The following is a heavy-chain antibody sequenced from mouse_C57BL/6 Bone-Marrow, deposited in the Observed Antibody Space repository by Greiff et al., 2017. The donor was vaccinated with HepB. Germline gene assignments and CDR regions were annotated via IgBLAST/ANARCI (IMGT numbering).Heavy chain of an antibody. V-gene: IGHV1-22*01. CDR1: GYTFTDYN. J-gene: IGHJ3*01. D-gene: IGHD2-3*01. CDR3: ANYDLFAY. Sequence: VPLQPSGPALVKPGASVKMSCKASGYTFTDYNMPWVTQSHGKSLEWIGYINPNNGGTSYNQKFKGKATLTVNKSSSTAYMELRSLTSEDSAVYYCANYDLFAYWGQGTLVTVSA. CDR2: INPNNGGT.